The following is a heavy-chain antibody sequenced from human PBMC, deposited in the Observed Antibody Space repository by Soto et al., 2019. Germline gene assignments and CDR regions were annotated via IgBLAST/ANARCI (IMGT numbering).Heavy chain of an antibody. CDR3: ARDLIDHYYYYYYGRGV. D-gene: IGHD3-9*01. CDR1: GYTFTSYG. J-gene: IGHJ6*02. V-gene: IGHV1-18*01. Sequence: QVQLVQSGAEVKKPGASVKVSCKASGYTFTSYGISWVRQAPGQGLEGMGWISAYNGNTNYAQKLQGRVTMTTDTSTSTAYMELRSLRSDDTAVYYWARDLIDHYYYYYYGRGVWGQGTTVAVCS. CDR2: ISAYNGNT.